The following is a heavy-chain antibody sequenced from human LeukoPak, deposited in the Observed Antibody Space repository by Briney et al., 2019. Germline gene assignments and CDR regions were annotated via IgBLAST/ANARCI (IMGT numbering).Heavy chain of an antibody. CDR1: GFTVSSNY. CDR2: IYSGGIT. V-gene: IGHV3-53*05. Sequence: PGGSLRLSCAASGFTVSSNYMSWVRQAPGKGLEWVSLIYSGGITYYADPVKGRFTISRDTSKNTLFLQMNSLRAEDTAVYYCARGVRDFDYWGQGTLVTVSS. CDR3: ARGVRDFDY. J-gene: IGHJ4*02.